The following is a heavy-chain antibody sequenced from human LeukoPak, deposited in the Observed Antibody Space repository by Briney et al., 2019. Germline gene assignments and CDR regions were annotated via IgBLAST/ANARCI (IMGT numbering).Heavy chain of an antibody. CDR2: IYTSGST. Sequence: SETLSLTCTVSGGSISSYYWSWIRQPAGKGLEWIGRIYTSGSTNYNPSLKSRVTMSVDTSKNQFSLKLSSVTAADTAVYYCARDRPYIVVVPAAMGGAYYYYMDVWGKGTTVTVSS. J-gene: IGHJ6*03. CDR3: ARDRPYIVVVPAAMGGAYYYYMDV. D-gene: IGHD2-2*01. CDR1: GGSISSYY. V-gene: IGHV4-4*07.